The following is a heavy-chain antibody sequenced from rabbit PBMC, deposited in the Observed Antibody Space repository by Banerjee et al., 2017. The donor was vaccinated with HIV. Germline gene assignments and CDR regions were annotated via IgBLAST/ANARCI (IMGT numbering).Heavy chain of an antibody. CDR3: ARDLAGVIGWNFDL. CDR2: IYAGSSDST. J-gene: IGHJ4*01. D-gene: IGHD4-1*01. CDR1: GFSFSNKYV. V-gene: IGHV1S45*01. Sequence: PEGSLTLTCTAPGFSFSNKYVMCWVRQAPGKGLEWIACIYAGSSDSTYYASWAKGRFTISSTSSTTVTLQMTSLTAADTATYFCARDLAGVIGWNFDLWGPGTLVTVS.